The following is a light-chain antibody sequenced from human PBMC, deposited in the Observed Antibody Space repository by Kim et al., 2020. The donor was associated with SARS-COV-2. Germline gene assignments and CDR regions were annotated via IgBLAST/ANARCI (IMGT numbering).Light chain of an antibody. CDR1: QSVLYNSNNKNY. CDR3: QQYYSIPYT. J-gene: IGKJ2*01. V-gene: IGKV4-1*01. Sequence: DIVMTQSPDSLAVSLGERATINCKSSQSVLYNSNNKNYLAWYQQKPGQPPNLLIYWASTREYGVPDRFSGSGSGTDFTLTISNLQAEDVAVYFCQQYYSIPYTFGQGTKLEI. CDR2: WAS.